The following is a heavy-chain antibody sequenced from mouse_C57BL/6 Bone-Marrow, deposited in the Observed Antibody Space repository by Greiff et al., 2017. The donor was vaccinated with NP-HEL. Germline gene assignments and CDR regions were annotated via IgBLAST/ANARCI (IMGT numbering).Heavy chain of an antibody. D-gene: IGHD2-5*01. V-gene: IGHV1-26*01. Sequence: EVQLQQSGPELVKPGASVKISCKASGYTFTDYYMNWVKQSHGKSLEWIGDINPNNGGTSYNQKFKGKATLTVDQSSSTAYMELRSLTSEDSAVYYCARVYSNYGCFSYWYFDVWGTGTTVTVSS. CDR2: INPNNGGT. J-gene: IGHJ1*03. CDR3: ARVYSNYGCFSYWYFDV. CDR1: GYTFTDYY.